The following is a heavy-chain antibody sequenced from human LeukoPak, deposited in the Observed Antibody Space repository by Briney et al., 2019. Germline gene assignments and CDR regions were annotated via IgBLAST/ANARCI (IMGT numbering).Heavy chain of an antibody. CDR3: ARDQLGP. J-gene: IGHJ5*02. Sequence: SETLSLTCTVSGGSISSGSYYWSWIRQPAGKGLEWIGRIYTSGSTNYNPSPKSRVTISVDTSKNQFSLKLSSVSAADTAVYYCARDQLGPWGQGTLVTVSS. V-gene: IGHV4-61*02. CDR2: IYTSGST. CDR1: GGSISSGSYY.